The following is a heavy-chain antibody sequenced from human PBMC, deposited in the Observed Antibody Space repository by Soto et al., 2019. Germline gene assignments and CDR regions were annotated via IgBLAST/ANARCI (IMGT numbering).Heavy chain of an antibody. V-gene: IGHV3-30*18. CDR2: ISYDGVNK. J-gene: IGHJ4*02. Sequence: QVQLVESGGGVVQPGRSLRLSCAASGFTFSTYGMHWVRQAPGKGLEWVAVISYDGVNKYYADSVKGRFTISRDNSKNTLYLQMNSLRAEDMAVYYCAKSVYNWNDAFFDYWGQGTLVTVSS. D-gene: IGHD1-1*01. CDR1: GFTFSTYG. CDR3: AKSVYNWNDAFFDY.